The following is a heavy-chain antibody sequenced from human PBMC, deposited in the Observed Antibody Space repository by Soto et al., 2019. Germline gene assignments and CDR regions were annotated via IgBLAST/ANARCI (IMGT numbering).Heavy chain of an antibody. CDR3: ARDTNYYASGSGVDY. CDR2: ISSSSTYI. Sequence: PGGSLRLSCAASGFPFSSYSMTWVRQAPGKGLEWVSSISSSSTYIHYGDSVKGRFTISRDNAKNSLNLQMNSLRAEDTAVYFCARDTNYYASGSGVDYWGQGILVT. D-gene: IGHD3-10*01. J-gene: IGHJ4*02. V-gene: IGHV3-21*01. CDR1: GFPFSSYS.